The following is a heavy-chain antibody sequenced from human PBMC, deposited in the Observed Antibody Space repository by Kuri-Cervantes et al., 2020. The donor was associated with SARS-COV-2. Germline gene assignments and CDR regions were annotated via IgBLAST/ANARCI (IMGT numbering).Heavy chain of an antibody. CDR1: GFTVSSNY. Sequence: GGSLRLSCAASGFTVSSNYMSWVRQAPGKGLEWVSVIYSGGSTYYADSVKGRFTISRDNSKNTLYLQMNSLRAEDTAVYYCARDPIRGYCSSTSCLPRGVWFDPWGQGTLVTVSS. V-gene: IGHV3-53*01. CDR3: ARDPIRGYCSSTSCLPRGVWFDP. J-gene: IGHJ5*02. D-gene: IGHD2-2*01. CDR2: IYSGGST.